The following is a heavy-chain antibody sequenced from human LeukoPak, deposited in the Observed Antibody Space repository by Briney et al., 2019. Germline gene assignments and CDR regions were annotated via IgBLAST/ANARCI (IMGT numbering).Heavy chain of an antibody. CDR1: GYKFTGYY. J-gene: IGHJ6*03. V-gene: IGHV1-2*02. CDR3: ARVRYYYYYMDV. Sequence: ASVKVSCRASGYKFTGYYLHWVRQAPGQGLEWMGWINPNSGGTNYAQKFQGRVTMTRDTSISTAYMELSRLRSDDTAVYYCARVRYYYYYMDVWGKGTTVTVSS. CDR2: INPNSGGT.